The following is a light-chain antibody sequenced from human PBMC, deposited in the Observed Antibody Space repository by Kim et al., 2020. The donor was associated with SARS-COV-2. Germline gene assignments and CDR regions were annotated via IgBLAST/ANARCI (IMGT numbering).Light chain of an antibody. CDR1: QIVGPS. J-gene: IGKJ4*01. CDR3: QQRADWPPLT. CDR2: DAS. Sequence: LCPGERPTLTCSAGQIVGPSLSWYQHNPGQAPRLLIFDASNRATGIPARFSGSGSETYFSLTITGLEPEDFAVYYCQQRADWPPLTFGGGTKVEI. V-gene: IGKV3-11*01.